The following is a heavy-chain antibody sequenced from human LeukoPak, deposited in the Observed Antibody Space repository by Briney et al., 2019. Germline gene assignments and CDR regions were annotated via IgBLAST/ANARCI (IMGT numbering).Heavy chain of an antibody. CDR2: FSGSGGGT. D-gene: IGHD5-18*01. Sequence: GGSLRLSCAASGFTVSSYGMTWVRQAPGKGLEWVSSFSGSGGGTYYADSVKGRFTISRDNSKNTLYLQMNSLKAEDTAVYYCAKPRIQLSLIGGDAFDIWGQGTMVTVSS. CDR1: GFTVSSYG. CDR3: AKPRIQLSLIGGDAFDI. J-gene: IGHJ3*02. V-gene: IGHV3-23*01.